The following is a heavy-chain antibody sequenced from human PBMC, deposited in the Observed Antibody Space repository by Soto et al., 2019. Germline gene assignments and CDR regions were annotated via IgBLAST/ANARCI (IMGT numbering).Heavy chain of an antibody. CDR3: ARSNRALVPGSLYSSPRQRNNWFDP. D-gene: IGHD6-13*01. CDR2: INHSGRT. CDR1: GGSFSGYY. J-gene: IGHJ5*02. Sequence: QVQLQQWGAGLLKPSETLSLTCAVYGGSFSGYYWSWIRQPPGKGLEWIGEINHSGRTNYNPSLKSRVTISVDTSKNQFSLKLSSVTAADTAVYYCARSNRALVPGSLYSSPRQRNNWFDPWGQGTLVTVSS. V-gene: IGHV4-34*01.